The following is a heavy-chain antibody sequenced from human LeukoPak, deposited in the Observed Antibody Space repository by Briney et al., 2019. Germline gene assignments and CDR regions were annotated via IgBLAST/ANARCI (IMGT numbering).Heavy chain of an antibody. V-gene: IGHV4-59*01. Sequence: SETLSLTCTVSGGSISSYYWSCIRQPPGKGLEWIGYIYYSGSTNYNPSLKSRVTISVDTSKNQFSMKLSSVTAADTAVYYCARGEDYCSSTSCYKGWFDPWGQGTLVTVSS. D-gene: IGHD2-2*02. CDR1: GGSISSYY. CDR3: ARGEDYCSSTSCYKGWFDP. CDR2: IYYSGST. J-gene: IGHJ5*02.